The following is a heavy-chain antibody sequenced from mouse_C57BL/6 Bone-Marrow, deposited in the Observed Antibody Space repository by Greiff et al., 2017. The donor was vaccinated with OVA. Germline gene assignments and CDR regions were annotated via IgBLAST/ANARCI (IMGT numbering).Heavy chain of an antibody. J-gene: IGHJ1*03. D-gene: IGHD2-12*01. CDR1: GYTFTSYW. CDR3: VTGGPQWYFDV. Sequence: QVQLKQPGAELVRPGSSVKLSCKASGYTFTSYWMHWVKQRPIQGLEWIGNIDPSDSETHYNQKFKDKATLTVDKSSSTAYMQLSSLTSEGSAVYYTVTGGPQWYFDVWGTGTTVTVSS. CDR2: IDPSDSET. V-gene: IGHV1-52*01.